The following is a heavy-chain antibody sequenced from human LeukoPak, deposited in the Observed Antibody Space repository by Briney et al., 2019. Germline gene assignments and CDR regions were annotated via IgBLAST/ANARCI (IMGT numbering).Heavy chain of an antibody. CDR2: ISGSGGST. J-gene: IGHJ6*02. CDR1: GFTFSSYA. Sequence: SGGSLRLSCAASGFTFSSYAMSWVRQAPGKGLEWVSAISGSGGSTYYADSVKGRFTISRDNSKNTLYLQMNSLRAEDTAVYYCASYSGGDYYYYGMDVWGQGTTVTVSS. V-gene: IGHV3-23*01. CDR3: ASYSGGDYYYYGMDV. D-gene: IGHD6-25*01.